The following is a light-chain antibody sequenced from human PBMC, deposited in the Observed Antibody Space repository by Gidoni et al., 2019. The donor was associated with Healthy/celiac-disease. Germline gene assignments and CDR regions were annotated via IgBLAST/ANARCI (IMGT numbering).Light chain of an antibody. CDR2: GAS. CDR3: QQYGSSPWT. Sequence: EIVLTQSPGTLSLSPGERATLSCRASQSVSSSYLAWYQQKPGQAPRLLIYGASSRVTGIPDRFSGSGSGTHFTLTLSRLEPEDFAVYYCQQYGSSPWTFGQGTKVEIK. V-gene: IGKV3-20*01. CDR1: QSVSSSY. J-gene: IGKJ1*01.